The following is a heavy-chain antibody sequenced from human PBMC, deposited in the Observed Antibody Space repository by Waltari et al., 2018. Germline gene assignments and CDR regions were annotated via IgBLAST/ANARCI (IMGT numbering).Heavy chain of an antibody. J-gene: IGHJ4*02. V-gene: IGHV4-59*11. CDR2: VYYSGTT. CDR1: GASITRHF. CDR3: ARRLYGGDPFDS. D-gene: IGHD3-10*01. Sequence: QVHLQESSPGLVKPSETLSLTCSVSGASITRHFWSWIRQSPGKGLEWIGYVYYSGTTHYNLPLKSRVTISADTSKNQFSLNLKSVTAADTAVYYCARRLYGGDPFDSWGQGAQVTVSS.